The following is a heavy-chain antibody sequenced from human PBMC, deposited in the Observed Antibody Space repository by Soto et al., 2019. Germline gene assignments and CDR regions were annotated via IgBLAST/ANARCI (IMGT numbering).Heavy chain of an antibody. V-gene: IGHV1-18*01. CDR2: ISAYNGNT. CDR1: GYTFTSYG. D-gene: IGHD6-6*01. J-gene: IGHJ4*02. Sequence: ASVKVSCKASGYTFTSYGISWVRQAPGQGLEWMGWISAYNGNTNYAQKLQGRVTMTTDTSTSTAYMELRSLRSDDTAVYYCARDRWRGAARPVGGYYWGQGTLVTVSS. CDR3: ARDRWRGAARPVGGYY.